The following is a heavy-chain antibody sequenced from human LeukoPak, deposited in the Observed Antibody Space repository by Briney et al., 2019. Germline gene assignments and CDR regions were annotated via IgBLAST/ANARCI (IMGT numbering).Heavy chain of an antibody. V-gene: IGHV3-33*08. D-gene: IGHD6-19*01. CDR2: IGYDGGNK. CDR3: ARSAGWSFIDV. Sequence: PGRSLRVSCAASGFTFSNYVIHWVRQAPGKGREGVAFIGYDGGNKFYADSVKGLFTVSRENSKNTVYLKMRGLGANDTAISYCARSAGWSFIDVWGQGTTVTVSS. J-gene: IGHJ6*02. CDR1: GFTFSNYV.